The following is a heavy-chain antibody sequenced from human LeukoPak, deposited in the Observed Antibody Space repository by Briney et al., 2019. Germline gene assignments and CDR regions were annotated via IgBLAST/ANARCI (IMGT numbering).Heavy chain of an antibody. CDR2: INHSGST. V-gene: IGHV4-34*01. CDR1: GGSFSGYY. CDR3: AREGGGYSRNNWFDP. J-gene: IGHJ5*02. Sequence: SSETLSLTCAVYGGSFSGYYWSWIRQPPGKGLEWIGEINHSGSTNYNPSLKSRVTISVDTSKNQFSLKLSSVTAADTAVYYCAREGGGYSRNNWFDPWGQGTLVTVSS. D-gene: IGHD2-2*03.